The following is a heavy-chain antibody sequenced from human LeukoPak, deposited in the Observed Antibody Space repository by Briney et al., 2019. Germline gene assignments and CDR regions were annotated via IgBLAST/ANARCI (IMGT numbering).Heavy chain of an antibody. J-gene: IGHJ4*02. D-gene: IGHD1-26*01. V-gene: IGHV4-4*07. Sequence: SETLSLTCTVSGGSITDSFWTWIRQPAGKGLEWIGRIYSSGITNCSPSFKSRVTMSVDTSKNQFSLNLTSVTAADTAVYFCASEQTTSGGGGLDYWGQGALVSVSS. CDR1: GGSITDSF. CDR2: IYSSGIT. CDR3: ASEQTTSGGGGLDY.